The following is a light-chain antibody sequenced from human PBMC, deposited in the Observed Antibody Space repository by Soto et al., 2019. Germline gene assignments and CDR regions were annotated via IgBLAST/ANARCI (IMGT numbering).Light chain of an antibody. J-gene: IGKJ1*01. V-gene: IGKV3-15*01. CDR1: QSVTSN. Sequence: EIVMPQSPATLSVSLGERATLSCRASQSVTSNLAWYQQKPGQAPRLLIYAASTRATGIPARFSGSGSGTDFTLTISSLQSEDFAVYYCQQYNNWPRTFGKGTKVDIK. CDR3: QQYNNWPRT. CDR2: AAS.